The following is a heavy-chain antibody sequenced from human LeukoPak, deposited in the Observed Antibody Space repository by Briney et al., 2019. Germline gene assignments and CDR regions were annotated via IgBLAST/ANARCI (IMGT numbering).Heavy chain of an antibody. D-gene: IGHD6-13*01. CDR2: INHSGST. CDR3: ASYIPAAGNFDY. Sequence: SETLSLTCAVYGGSFSGYYWSWIRQPPGKGLEWIGEINHSGSTNYNPSLKSRVTISLDTSKNQFSLNLNSVTAADTAVYYCASYIPAAGNFDYWGQGTLVTVSS. V-gene: IGHV4-34*01. CDR1: GGSFSGYY. J-gene: IGHJ4*02.